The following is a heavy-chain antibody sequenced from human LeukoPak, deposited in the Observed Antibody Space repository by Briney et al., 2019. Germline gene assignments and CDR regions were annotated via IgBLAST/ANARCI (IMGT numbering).Heavy chain of an antibody. CDR2: ISSSSSYI. CDR3: ARGPPNYSALDI. CDR1: GFTFSSYS. D-gene: IGHD1-7*01. J-gene: IGHJ3*02. Sequence: GGSLRLSCAASGFTFSSYSMNWVRQAPGKGLEWVSSISSSSSYIYYADSVKGRFTISRDNAENTLYLQVNSLRAEDTAVYYCARGPPNYSALDIWGQGTLVTVSS. V-gene: IGHV3-21*01.